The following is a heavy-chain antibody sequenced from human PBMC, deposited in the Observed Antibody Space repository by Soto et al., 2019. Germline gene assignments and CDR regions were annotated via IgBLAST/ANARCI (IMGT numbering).Heavy chain of an antibody. D-gene: IGHD3-9*01. J-gene: IGHJ4*02. CDR2: IYWDDDK. V-gene: IGHV2-5*02. CDR3: AHRRRVIRYFDLGYFDY. CDR1: GFSLSSPGVG. Sequence: QITLNEPGPALVKPTQTLTLTCRFSGFSLSSPGVGVGWIRQPPGKALEWLALIYWDDDKRYSPSLKSRLCITKEPYKNQVVFEMTRVDPVDTATYYSAHRRRVIRYFDLGYFDYWGQGALVTVSS.